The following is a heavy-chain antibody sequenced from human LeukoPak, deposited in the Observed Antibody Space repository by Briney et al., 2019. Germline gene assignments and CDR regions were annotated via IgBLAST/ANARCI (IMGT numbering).Heavy chain of an antibody. V-gene: IGHV4-59*01. Sequence: SETLSLTCTVSGGSISSYYWSWIRQPPGEGLEWIGYIYYSGNTNYNPSLKSRVTTSVDTSKNQFSLKLSSVTAADTAVYYCARVNSGHAFDIWGQGTMVTVSS. CDR1: GGSISSYY. D-gene: IGHD3-10*01. CDR2: IYYSGNT. J-gene: IGHJ3*02. CDR3: ARVNSGHAFDI.